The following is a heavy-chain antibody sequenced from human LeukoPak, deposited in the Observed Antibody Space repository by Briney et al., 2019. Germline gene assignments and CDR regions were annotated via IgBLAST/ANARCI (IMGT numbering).Heavy chain of an antibody. CDR2: ISGSGGRT. CDR1: GFTFSSYA. V-gene: IGHV3-23*01. D-gene: IGHD1-1*01. Sequence: PGGSPRLSCAASGFTFSSYAMSWVRQAPGKGLEWVSAISGSGGRTYYADSVKGRFTISRDSSKNTLYLQMNSLRAEDTAVYYCAKMVGYNWNDVAYHFDCWGQGTLVTVSS. CDR3: AKMVGYNWNDVAYHFDC. J-gene: IGHJ4*02.